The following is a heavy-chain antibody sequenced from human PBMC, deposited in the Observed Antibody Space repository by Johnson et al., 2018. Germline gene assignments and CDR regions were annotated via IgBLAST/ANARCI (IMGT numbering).Heavy chain of an antibody. Sequence: QVQLVQSGGGVVQPGRSLRLSCSASGFTFSIYAMHWVRQAPGKGLEWVAVMSYDENSEYYADSVRGRFPISRDNSKNTVYLQLNSLRADDTAVYYCARPSDPRFFPFDDFDIWGQGTMVTVSA. CDR3: ARPSDPRFFPFDDFDI. CDR1: GFTFSIYA. CDR2: MSYDENSE. D-gene: IGHD2/OR15-2a*01. V-gene: IGHV3-30*03. J-gene: IGHJ3*02.